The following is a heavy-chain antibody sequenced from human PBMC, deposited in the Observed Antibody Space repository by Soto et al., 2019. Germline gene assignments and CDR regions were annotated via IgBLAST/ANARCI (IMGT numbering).Heavy chain of an antibody. D-gene: IGHD2-15*01. Sequence: EVQLVESGGGLVKPGGSLRLSCAASGFTFNSYSMNWVRQAPGKGLEWVSSMSRSSRYIYYADSVKGRFTISRDNARNSVYLQMNGLRAEDTAVYYCARDGGVAATLANYFDYWGQGTLVTVSS. CDR2: MSRSSRYI. V-gene: IGHV3-21*01. J-gene: IGHJ4*02. CDR3: ARDGGVAATLANYFDY. CDR1: GFTFNSYS.